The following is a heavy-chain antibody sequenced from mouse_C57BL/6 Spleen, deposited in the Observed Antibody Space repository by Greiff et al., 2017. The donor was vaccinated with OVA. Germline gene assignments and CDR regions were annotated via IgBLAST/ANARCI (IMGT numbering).Heavy chain of an antibody. CDR2: IYPSDSET. D-gene: IGHD1-1*01. CDR3: AREEGYYGSRRGFDY. Sequence: VQLQQPGAELVRPGSSVKLSCKASGYTFTSYWMDWVKQRPGQGLEWIGNIYPSDSETHYNQKFKDKATLTVDKSSSTAYMQLSSLTSEDSAVYYCAREEGYYGSRRGFDYWGQGTTLTVSS. V-gene: IGHV1-61*01. CDR1: GYTFTSYW. J-gene: IGHJ2*01.